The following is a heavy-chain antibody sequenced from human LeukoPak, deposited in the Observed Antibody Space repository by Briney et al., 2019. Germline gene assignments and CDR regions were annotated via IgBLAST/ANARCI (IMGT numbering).Heavy chain of an antibody. Sequence: SETLSLTCAVYGGSFSGYYWSWIRQPPGKGLEWIGEINHSGSANYNPSLKSRVTISVDTSRKRFSLKLRSVAAADTAVYYCARVSMRYCSSTSCFRPARWFDSWGQGTLVTVSS. CDR3: ARVSMRYCSSTSCFRPARWFDS. J-gene: IGHJ5*01. D-gene: IGHD2-2*01. CDR2: INHSGSA. V-gene: IGHV4-34*01. CDR1: GGSFSGYY.